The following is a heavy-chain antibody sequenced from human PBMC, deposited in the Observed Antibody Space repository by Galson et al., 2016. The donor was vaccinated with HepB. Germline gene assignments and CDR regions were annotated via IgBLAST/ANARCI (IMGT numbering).Heavy chain of an antibody. CDR1: GFSFSSYR. V-gene: IGHV3-48*02. CDR3: ARGVGQAYMDV. J-gene: IGHJ6*03. Sequence: SLRLSCAASGFSFSSYRMNWVRQAPGKGLEWVSYISSTSRPTIYYADSVKGRFTISRDNAKNSLYLQMNSLRDEDTAVYYCARGVGQAYMDVWGEGTTVTVS. CDR2: ISSTSRPTI. D-gene: IGHD5/OR15-5a*01.